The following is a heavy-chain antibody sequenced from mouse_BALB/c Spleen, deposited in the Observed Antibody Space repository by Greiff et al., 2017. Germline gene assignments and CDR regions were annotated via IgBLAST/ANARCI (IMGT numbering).Heavy chain of an antibody. CDR2: INPSSGYT. D-gene: IGHD1-2*01. V-gene: IGHV1-4*01. J-gene: IGHJ2*01. Sequence: QVQLKQSGAELARPGASVKMSCKASGYTFTSYTMHWVKQRPGQGLEWIGYINPSSGYTNYNQKFKDKATLTADKSSSTAYMQLSSLTSEDSAVYYCARKGTTATDYWGQGTTLTVSS. CDR3: ARKGTTATDY. CDR1: GYTFTSYT.